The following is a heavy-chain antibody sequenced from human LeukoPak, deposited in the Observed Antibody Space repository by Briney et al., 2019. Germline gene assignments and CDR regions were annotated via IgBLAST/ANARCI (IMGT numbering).Heavy chain of an antibody. CDR2: IYGGNDGT. CDR3: TKRSRGYYDY. Sequence: GGSLRLSCAASGFTVSTDNMSWVRQVPGKGLEWSSVIYGGNDGTTYADSVRGRFTISRDDSKNIVYLQMNNLRLEDAAVYYCTKRSRGYYDYWGQGTLVTVSS. CDR1: GFTVSTDN. J-gene: IGHJ4*02. D-gene: IGHD3-10*01. V-gene: IGHV3-66*02.